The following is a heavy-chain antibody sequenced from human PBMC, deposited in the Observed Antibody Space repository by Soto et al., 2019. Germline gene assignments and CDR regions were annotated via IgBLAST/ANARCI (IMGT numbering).Heavy chain of an antibody. CDR3: ARIGVGSRR. V-gene: IGHV1-69*18. D-gene: IGHD3-10*01. CDR2: LAPISGSP. J-gene: IGHJ3*01. CDR1: GDSFSHYV. Sequence: VQMVQSGAEVKEPGSSVKVSCTNSGDSFSHYVMSWVRQAPGQGLECMGSLAPISGSPNYAERFEGRLTISAEAGTSTMYMELRSLKYDDTAVYYCARIGVGSRRWGQGTMVTGSS.